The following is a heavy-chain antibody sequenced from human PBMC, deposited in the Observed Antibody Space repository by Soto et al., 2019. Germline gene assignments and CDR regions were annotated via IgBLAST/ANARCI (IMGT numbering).Heavy chain of an antibody. J-gene: IGHJ4*02. CDR1: GFTFSSYS. Sequence: PGWSLRLSCAASGFTFSSYSMNWVRQAPGKGLEWVSYISSSSSTIYYADSVKGRFTISRDNAKNSLYLQMNSLRAEDTAVYYCARGASGRFDYWGQGTLVTVSS. V-gene: IGHV3-48*01. CDR3: ARGASGRFDY. CDR2: ISSSSSTI.